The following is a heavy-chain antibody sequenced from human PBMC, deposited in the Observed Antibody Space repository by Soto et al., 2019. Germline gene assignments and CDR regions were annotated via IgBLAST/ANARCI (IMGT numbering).Heavy chain of an antibody. Sequence: EVQLVESGGGLVQPGGSLRLSCVASGFTVTDIYMNWVRQAPGKGLEWVSVIYKDFTDYADFVQGRFSVSTDSSKNALYLQMDNLRVEETAVYYCAREPRYCSGGSCSIMGDAFDIWGQGAMVTGSS. D-gene: IGHD2-15*01. CDR1: GFTVTDIY. CDR3: AREPRYCSGGSCSIMGDAFDI. V-gene: IGHV3-66*01. J-gene: IGHJ3*02. CDR2: IYKDFT.